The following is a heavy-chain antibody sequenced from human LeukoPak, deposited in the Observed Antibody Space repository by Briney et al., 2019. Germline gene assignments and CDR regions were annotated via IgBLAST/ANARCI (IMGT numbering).Heavy chain of an antibody. Sequence: GGSLRLSCAASGFTFDDYAMHWVRQAPGKGLEWVSGISWNSGSIGYADSVKGRFTTSRDNAKISLYLQMNSLRAEDTALYYCAKVIGYAESGYLTSAVDYWGQGTLVTVSS. D-gene: IGHD3-22*01. J-gene: IGHJ4*02. V-gene: IGHV3-9*01. CDR2: ISWNSGSI. CDR1: GFTFDDYA. CDR3: AKVIGYAESGYLTSAVDY.